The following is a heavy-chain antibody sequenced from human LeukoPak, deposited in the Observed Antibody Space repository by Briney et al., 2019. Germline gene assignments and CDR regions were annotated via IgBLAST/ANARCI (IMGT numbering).Heavy chain of an antibody. V-gene: IGHV4-34*01. Sequence: SETLSLTCAAYGGSFSGYYWSWIRQPPGKGLEWIGEINHSGSTNYNPSLKSRVTISVDTSKNQFSLKLSSVTAADTAVYYCARGVPAARSLYFDYWGQGTLVTVSS. CDR1: GGSFSGYY. CDR3: ARGVPAARSLYFDY. D-gene: IGHD2-2*01. CDR2: INHSGST. J-gene: IGHJ4*02.